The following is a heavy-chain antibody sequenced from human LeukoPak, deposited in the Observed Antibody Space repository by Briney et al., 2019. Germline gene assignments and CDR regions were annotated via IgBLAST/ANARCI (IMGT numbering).Heavy chain of an antibody. CDR2: IKQDGSEK. D-gene: IGHD6-19*01. Sequence: GGSLRLSCAASGFTFSSYWMSWVRQAPGKGLEWVANIKQDGSEKYYVDSVKGRFAISRDDAKNSLYLQMNSLRAEDTAVYYCASSSSGWYRYWGQGTLVTVSS. CDR1: GFTFSSYW. CDR3: ASSSSGWYRY. V-gene: IGHV3-7*03. J-gene: IGHJ4*02.